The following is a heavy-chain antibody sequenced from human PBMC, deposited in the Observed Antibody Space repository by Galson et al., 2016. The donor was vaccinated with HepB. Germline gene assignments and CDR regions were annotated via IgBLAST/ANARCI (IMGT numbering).Heavy chain of an antibody. CDR2: IYYSGIT. D-gene: IGHD4-17*01. V-gene: IGHV4-59*01. CDR3: AKGLLYGYTWFDP. J-gene: IGHJ5*02. CDR1: GGSIRSYY. Sequence: SETLSLTCTVSGGSIRSYYWTWIRQPPGKGLEWIGCIYYSGITKYNPSLKSRVTISEDTSKNQFSLKLSSVTAADTAVYYCAKGLLYGYTWFDPRGQGTLVAVSS.